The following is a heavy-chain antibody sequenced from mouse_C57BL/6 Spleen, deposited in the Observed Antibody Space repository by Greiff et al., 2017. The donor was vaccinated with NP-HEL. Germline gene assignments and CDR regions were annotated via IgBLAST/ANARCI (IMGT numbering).Heavy chain of an antibody. V-gene: IGHV7-1*01. Sequence: EVKLMESGGGLVQSGRSLRLSCATSGFTFSDFYMEWVRQAPGKGLEWIAARRNKANDYTTEYSASVKGRFIVSRDTSQSILYLQMNALRAEDTAIYYCARDAGGGTYFDYWGQGTTLTVSS. CDR3: ARDAGGGTYFDY. CDR1: GFTFSDFY. CDR2: RRNKANDYTT. D-gene: IGHD4-1*01. J-gene: IGHJ2*01.